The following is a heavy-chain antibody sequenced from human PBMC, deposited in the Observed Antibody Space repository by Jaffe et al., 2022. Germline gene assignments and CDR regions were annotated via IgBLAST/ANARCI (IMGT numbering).Heavy chain of an antibody. V-gene: IGHV4-59*01. CDR3: ARDLRVAPVHVKTDHDAFDI. Sequence: QVQLQESGPGLVKPSETLSLTCTVSGGSISSYYWSWIRQPPGKGLEWIGYIYYSGSTNYNPSLKSRVTISVDTSKNQFSLKLSSVTAADTAVYYCARDLRVAPVHVKTDHDAFDIWGQGTMVTVSS. CDR1: GGSISSYY. J-gene: IGHJ3*02. D-gene: IGHD2-15*01. CDR2: IYYSGST.